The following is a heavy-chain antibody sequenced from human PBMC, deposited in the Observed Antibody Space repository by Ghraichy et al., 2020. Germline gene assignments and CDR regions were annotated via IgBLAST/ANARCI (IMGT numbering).Heavy chain of an antibody. J-gene: IGHJ2*01. V-gene: IGHV4-59*01. CDR2: IYYSGST. D-gene: IGHD1-26*01. Sequence: SETLSLTCTVSGGSISSYYWSWIRQPPGKGLEWIGYIYYSGSTNYNPSLKSRVTISVDTSKNQFSLKLSSVTAADTAVYYCARDGFTYSGSYWYFDLWGRGTLVTVSS. CDR1: GGSISSYY. CDR3: ARDGFTYSGSYWYFDL.